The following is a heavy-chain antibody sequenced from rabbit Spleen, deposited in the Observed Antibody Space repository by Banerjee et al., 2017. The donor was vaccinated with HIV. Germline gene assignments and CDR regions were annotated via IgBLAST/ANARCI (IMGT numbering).Heavy chain of an antibody. V-gene: IGHV1S45*01. CDR2: INTATGKP. Sequence: QEQLEESGGDLVKPEGSLTLTCTASGFTFSSGWICWVRQAPGKGLEWIACINTATGKPVYATWAKGRFTISTTSSTTVTLQMTSLTAADTAKYFCARDLAGAIGWNFYLWGPGTLVTVS. CDR3: ARDLAGAIGWNFYL. CDR1: GFTFSSGW. D-gene: IGHD4-1*01. J-gene: IGHJ4*01.